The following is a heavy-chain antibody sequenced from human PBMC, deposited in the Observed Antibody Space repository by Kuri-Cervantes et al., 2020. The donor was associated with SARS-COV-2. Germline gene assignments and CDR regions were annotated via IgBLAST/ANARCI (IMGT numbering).Heavy chain of an antibody. J-gene: IGHJ5*02. CDR2: IYYSGST. V-gene: IGHV4-61*01. CDR1: GYSISSGYY. Sequence: SETLSLTCAVSGYSISSGYYWGWIRQPPGKGLEWIGYIYYSGSTNYNPSLKSRVTISVDTSKNQFSLKLSSVTAADTAVYYCARAVTSIFGVPTNWFDPWGQGTLVTVSS. CDR3: ARAVTSIFGVPTNWFDP. D-gene: IGHD3-3*01.